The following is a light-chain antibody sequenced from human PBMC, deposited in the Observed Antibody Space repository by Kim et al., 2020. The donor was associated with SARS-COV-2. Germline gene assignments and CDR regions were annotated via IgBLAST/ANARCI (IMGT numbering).Light chain of an antibody. CDR3: QTWGTGSNWV. J-gene: IGLJ3*02. V-gene: IGLV4-69*01. CDR1: SGHSGYA. CDR2: VNSEGSH. Sequence: VKLTCTLGSGHSGYAIEWNQQEPGKGRGYLMKVNSEGSHSKGDGITDRFSGSSSGAERYLIISSLQSEDEADYYCQTWGTGSNWVFGGGTQLTVL.